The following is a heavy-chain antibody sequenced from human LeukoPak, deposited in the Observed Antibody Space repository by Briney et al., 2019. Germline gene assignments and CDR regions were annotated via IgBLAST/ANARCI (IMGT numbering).Heavy chain of an antibody. Sequence: HPGGSLRLSCAASGFIFDAYAMHWVRQAPGKGLEWVSGISWNSGSIGYADSVKGRFTISRDNAKNSLYLQMNSLRAEDTAMYYCAKDGFAHYDSSGYADYWGQGTLVTVSS. CDR3: AKDGFAHYDSSGYADY. J-gene: IGHJ4*02. CDR2: ISWNSGSI. CDR1: GFIFDAYA. V-gene: IGHV3-9*01. D-gene: IGHD3-22*01.